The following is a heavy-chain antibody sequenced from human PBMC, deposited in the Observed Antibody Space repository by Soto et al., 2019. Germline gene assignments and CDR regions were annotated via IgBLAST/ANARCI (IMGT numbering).Heavy chain of an antibody. CDR3: ARHAGYSSGWYEE. D-gene: IGHD6-19*01. CDR2: IYYSGST. CDR1: GGSISSYY. V-gene: IGHV4-59*08. J-gene: IGHJ4*02. Sequence: QVQLQDSGPGLVKPSETLSLTCTVSGGSISSYYWSWIRQPPGKGLEWIGYIYYSGSTNYNPSLKSRVPISVDTSKNQFSLKLSSVTAADTAVYYCARHAGYSSGWYEEWGQGTLVTVSS.